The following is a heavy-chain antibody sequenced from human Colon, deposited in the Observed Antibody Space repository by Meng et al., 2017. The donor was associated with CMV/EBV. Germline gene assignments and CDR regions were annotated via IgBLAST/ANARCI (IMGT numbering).Heavy chain of an antibody. CDR3: AKEKTIFGVIPTDAFDI. CDR2: SSPHSART. V-gene: IGHV1-18*01. J-gene: IGHJ3*02. Sequence: ASVKVSCKASGYNFNNYGINWVRQAPGQGLEWMGWSSPHSARTNYAESLQGRVTMTTETSTATAYMELKSLTSDDTAVYYCAKEKTIFGVIPTDAFDIWGQGTMVTVSS. CDR1: GYNFNNYG. D-gene: IGHD3-3*01.